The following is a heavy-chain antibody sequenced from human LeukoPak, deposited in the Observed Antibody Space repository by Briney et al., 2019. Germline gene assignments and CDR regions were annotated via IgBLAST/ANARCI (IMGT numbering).Heavy chain of an antibody. Sequence: GASVKVSCKASGYTFTGYYMRWVRQAPGQGLEWMGWINPNSGGTNYAQKFQGRVTMTRDTSTSTVYMELSSLRSEDTAVYYCARATNGGYSYVPLVYWGQGTLVTVSS. CDR3: ARATNGGYSYVPLVY. V-gene: IGHV1-2*02. CDR2: INPNSGGT. J-gene: IGHJ4*02. CDR1: GYTFTGYY. D-gene: IGHD5-18*01.